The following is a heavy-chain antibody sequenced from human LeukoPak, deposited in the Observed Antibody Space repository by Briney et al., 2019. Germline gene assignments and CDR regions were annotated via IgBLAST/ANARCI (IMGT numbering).Heavy chain of an antibody. J-gene: IGHJ4*02. CDR1: GXTFSSFS. CDR3: ARVRAGVYFDF. Sequence: GGSLRLSCAASGXTFSSFSMTWVRQAPGKGLEWVSYISSSSTTIYYADSVKGRFTISRDNAKNSLYLHMNSLRDEDTAVYYCARVRAGVYFDFWGQGTLVTVSS. D-gene: IGHD2-8*01. CDR2: ISSSSTTI. V-gene: IGHV3-48*02.